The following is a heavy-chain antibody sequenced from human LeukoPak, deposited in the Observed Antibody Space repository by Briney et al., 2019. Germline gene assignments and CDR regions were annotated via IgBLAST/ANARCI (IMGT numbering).Heavy chain of an antibody. V-gene: IGHV3-73*01. CDR3: TRGYSSGWPFDF. J-gene: IGHJ4*02. D-gene: IGHD6-19*01. CDR2: IRSKADIYAT. Sequence: PGGSLKLSCAASGFTFSDSAIHWVRQATGKGLEWVGRIRSKADIYATTYAASLKGRFTISRDDSRNRAYLQMSSLRTEDTAVYYCTRGYSSGWPFDFWGQGTLVTVSS. CDR1: GFTFSDSA.